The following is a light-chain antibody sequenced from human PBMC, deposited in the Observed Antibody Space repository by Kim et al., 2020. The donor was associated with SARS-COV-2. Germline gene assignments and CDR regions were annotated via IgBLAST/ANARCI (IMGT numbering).Light chain of an antibody. J-gene: IGLJ2*01. Sequence: QSVLTQPPSASGTPGQRVTISCSGSGSNIGTNTVNWYQQLPGTAPKLLIYGDNQRPSGVPDRFSGSKSGTSASLAISGLQSEDEADYYCAAWDDSLTGVVFGDETQLTVL. CDR2: GDN. CDR3: AAWDDSLTGVV. V-gene: IGLV1-44*01. CDR1: GSNIGTNT.